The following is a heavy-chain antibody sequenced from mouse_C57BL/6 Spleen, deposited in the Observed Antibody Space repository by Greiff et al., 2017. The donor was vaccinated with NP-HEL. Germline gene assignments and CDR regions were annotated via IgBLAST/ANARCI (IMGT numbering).Heavy chain of an antibody. D-gene: IGHD2-5*01. Sequence: DVMLVESGGGLVKPGGSLKLSCAASGFTFSDYGMHWVRQAPEKGLEWVAYISSGSSTIYYADTVKGRFTISRDNAKNTLCLQMNRLRSEDTAMYYCARSAIVTTNYAMDYWGQGTSVTVSS. V-gene: IGHV5-17*01. J-gene: IGHJ4*01. CDR1: GFTFSDYG. CDR2: ISSGSSTI. CDR3: ARSAIVTTNYAMDY.